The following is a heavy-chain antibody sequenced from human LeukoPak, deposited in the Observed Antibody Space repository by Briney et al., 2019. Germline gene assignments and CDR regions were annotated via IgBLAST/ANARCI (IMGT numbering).Heavy chain of an antibody. Sequence: SVKVSCKASGGTFSSYVINWVRQAPGQGLEWMGGILPIFGTAIYAQHFQGRLTITADESTNSAYMELNRLRSDDTAVYYCARAEDQGRYFDWLPGFDPWGQGTLVTVSS. J-gene: IGHJ5*02. V-gene: IGHV1-69*13. D-gene: IGHD3-9*01. CDR1: GGTFSSYV. CDR3: ARAEDQGRYFDWLPGFDP. CDR2: ILPIFGTA.